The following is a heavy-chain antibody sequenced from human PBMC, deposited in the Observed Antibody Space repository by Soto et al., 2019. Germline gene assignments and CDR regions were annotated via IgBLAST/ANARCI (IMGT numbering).Heavy chain of an antibody. J-gene: IGHJ4*02. CDR2: IYYSGST. Sequence: GGSISSSSYYWGWIRQPPGKGLEWIGSIYYSGSTYYNPSLKSRVTISVDTSKNQFSLKLSSVTAADTAVYYCARLFPGYSSGWYYFDYWGQGTLVTVSS. CDR3: ARLFPGYSSGWYYFDY. D-gene: IGHD6-19*01. CDR1: GGSISSSSYY. V-gene: IGHV4-39*01.